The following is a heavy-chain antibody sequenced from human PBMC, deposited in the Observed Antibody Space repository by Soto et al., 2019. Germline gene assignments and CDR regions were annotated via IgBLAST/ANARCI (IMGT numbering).Heavy chain of an antibody. CDR1: GYTFTGYY. CDR3: ARDLNDGVAVAGYGMDV. CDR2: INPNSGGT. Sequence: ASVKVSCQASGYTFTGYYMHWVRQAPGQGLEWMGWINPNSGGTNYAQKFQGWVTMTRDTSISTAYMELSRLRSDDTAVYYCARDLNDGVAVAGYGMDVWGQGTTVTVSS. J-gene: IGHJ6*02. D-gene: IGHD6-19*01. V-gene: IGHV1-2*04.